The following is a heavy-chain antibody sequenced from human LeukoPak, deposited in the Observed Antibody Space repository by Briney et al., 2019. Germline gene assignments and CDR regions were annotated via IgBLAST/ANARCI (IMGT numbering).Heavy chain of an antibody. CDR1: GFTFSSYA. V-gene: IGHV3-30*04. J-gene: IGHJ5*02. D-gene: IGHD2-15*01. CDR2: ISYDGSNK. CDR3: ARAVIVVAAATQRNWFDP. Sequence: PGGSLRLSCAASGFTFSSYAMHWVRQAPGKGLEWVAVISYDGSNKYYADSVKGRFTISRDNSKNTLYLQMNSLRAEDTAVYYCARAVIVVAAATQRNWFDPWGQGTLVTVSS.